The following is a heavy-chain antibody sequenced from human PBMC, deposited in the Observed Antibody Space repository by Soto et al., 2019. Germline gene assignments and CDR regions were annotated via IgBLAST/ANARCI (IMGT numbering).Heavy chain of an antibody. J-gene: IGHJ6*02. V-gene: IGHV3-30-3*01. Sequence: QVQLVESGGGVVQPGRSLRLSCAASGFTFSSYAMHWVRQAPGKGLEWVAVISYDGSNKYYADSVKGRFTISRDNSKNTLYLQMNSLRAEDTAVYYCARGRYYYGSGSYYPIPLDYYYGMDVWGQGTTVTVSS. CDR2: ISYDGSNK. D-gene: IGHD3-10*01. CDR1: GFTFSSYA. CDR3: ARGRYYYGSGSYYPIPLDYYYGMDV.